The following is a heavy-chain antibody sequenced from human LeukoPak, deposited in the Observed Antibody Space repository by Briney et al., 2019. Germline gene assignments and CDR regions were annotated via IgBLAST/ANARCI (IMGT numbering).Heavy chain of an antibody. CDR1: GFTFSSYG. CDR2: IWYDGSNK. J-gene: IGHJ4*02. D-gene: IGHD7-27*01. V-gene: IGHV3-33*01. CDR3: AREADWGRRYDY. Sequence: GGSLRLSCAASGFTFSSYGMHWVRQAPGKGLEWVAVIWYDGSNKYYADSVKGRFTISRDNSKNTLYLQMNSLRAEDTAVYYCAREADWGRRYDYWGQGTLITVSS.